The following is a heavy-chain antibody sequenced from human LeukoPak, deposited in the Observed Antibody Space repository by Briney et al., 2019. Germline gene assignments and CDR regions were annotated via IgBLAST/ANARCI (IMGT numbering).Heavy chain of an antibody. CDR1: GFTFSDYY. Sequence: PGGSLRLSCAASGFTFSDYYMSWIRQAPGKGLEWVSYISSSGSTIYYADSVKGRFSISRDNAKNSLYLQMNSLRADDTAVYYWARAQVDPAVPTGSWGQGTLVSVSS. CDR3: ARAQVDPAVPTGS. D-gene: IGHD5-18*01. CDR2: ISSSGSTI. V-gene: IGHV3-11*01. J-gene: IGHJ5*02.